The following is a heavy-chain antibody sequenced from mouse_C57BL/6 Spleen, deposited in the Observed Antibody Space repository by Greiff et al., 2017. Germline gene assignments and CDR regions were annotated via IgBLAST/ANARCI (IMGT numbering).Heavy chain of an antibody. CDR2: IDPSDSET. J-gene: IGHJ1*03. Sequence: VQLQQPGAELVRPGSSVKLSCKASGYTFTSYWMHWVKQRPIQGLEWIGNIDPSDSETHYNQKFKDKATLTVDKSSSTAYMQLSSLTSEDSAVYYCAGTTVGEGHFDVWGTGSTVTVSS. CDR1: GYTFTSYW. CDR3: AGTTVGEGHFDV. V-gene: IGHV1-52*01. D-gene: IGHD1-1*01.